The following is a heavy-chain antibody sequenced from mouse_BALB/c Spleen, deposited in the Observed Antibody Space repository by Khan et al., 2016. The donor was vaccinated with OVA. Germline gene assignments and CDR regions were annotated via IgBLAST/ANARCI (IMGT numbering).Heavy chain of an antibody. J-gene: IGHJ4*01. CDR3: NAWRLGRDYAMDY. CDR2: IDPENVDT. Sequence: VQLQQSGAELVRSGASVKLSCTASGFNIKDYYIHWVKQRPEQSLEWIGWIDPENVDTEYAPKFQGKATMTADTSSKTAYLQLNSLTSEDTAVYYYNAWRLGRDYAMDYWGQGTSVTVSS. D-gene: IGHD4-1*01. CDR1: GFNIKDYY. V-gene: IGHV14-4*02.